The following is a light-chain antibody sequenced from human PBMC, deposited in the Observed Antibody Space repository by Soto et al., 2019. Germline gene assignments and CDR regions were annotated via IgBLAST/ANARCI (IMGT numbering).Light chain of an antibody. V-gene: IGLV2-8*01. CDR1: SSDVGGYIF. CDR3: VSFAGGTYV. CDR2: DVN. Sequence: QRVLTQPPSASGSPGQSVTISCTGTSSDVGGYIFVSWYQQHPGKVPKLIIYDVNKRPSGVPDRFSGSKYGNTASLTVSGLQAEDEGDYYCVSFAGGTYVFGTGTKVTVL. J-gene: IGLJ1*01.